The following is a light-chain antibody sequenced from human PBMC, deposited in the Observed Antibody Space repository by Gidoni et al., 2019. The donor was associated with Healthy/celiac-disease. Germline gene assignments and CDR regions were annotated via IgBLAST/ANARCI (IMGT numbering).Light chain of an antibody. J-gene: IGKJ1*01. CDR2: DAS. V-gene: IGKV1-5*01. CDR1: QSISSW. CDR3: QQYNSYSPEGA. Sequence: DLQMTPSPSTLSASVGDRVTITCRASQSISSWLAWYQQKPGKAPKLLIYDASSLESGVPSRFSGSGSGTEFTLTISSLQPDDFATYYCQQYNSYSPEGAFGQGTKVEIK.